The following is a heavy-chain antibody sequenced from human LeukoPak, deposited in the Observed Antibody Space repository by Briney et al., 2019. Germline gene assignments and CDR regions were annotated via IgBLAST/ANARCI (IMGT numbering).Heavy chain of an antibody. J-gene: IGHJ6*03. V-gene: IGHV3-30*02. D-gene: IGHD3-3*01. Sequence: GGSLRLSCVASGFTFSYFGMHWVRQAPGKGLEWVAFIRYDGSNEYYAESVKGRFTISRDNSKNTLYLQMNSLRAEDTAVYYCAKAPQSKIFGVVIRNYYYMDVWGKGTTVTVSS. CDR2: IRYDGSNE. CDR1: GFTFSYFG. CDR3: AKAPQSKIFGVVIRNYYYMDV.